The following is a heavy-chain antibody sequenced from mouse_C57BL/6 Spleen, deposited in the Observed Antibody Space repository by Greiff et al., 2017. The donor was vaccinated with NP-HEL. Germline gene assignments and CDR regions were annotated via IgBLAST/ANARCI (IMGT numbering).Heavy chain of an antibody. Sequence: EVKLVESGPELVKPGASVKIPCKASGYTFTDYNMDWVKQSHGKSLEWIGDINPNNGGTIYNQKFKGKATLTVDKSSSTAYMELRSLTSEDTAVYYCARRLKDWGQGTTLTVSS. CDR2: INPNNGGT. D-gene: IGHD3-2*02. CDR1: GYTFTDYN. V-gene: IGHV1-18*01. CDR3: ARRLKD. J-gene: IGHJ2*01.